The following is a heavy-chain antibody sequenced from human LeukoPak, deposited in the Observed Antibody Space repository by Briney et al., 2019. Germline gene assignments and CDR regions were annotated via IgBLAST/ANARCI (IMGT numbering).Heavy chain of an antibody. J-gene: IGHJ4*02. D-gene: IGHD6-19*01. CDR3: ARSQIAVAGDFDY. V-gene: IGHV4-59*08. Sequence: PSETLSLTCTVSGDSISSYYWSWIRQPPGKGLEWIGYIYYSGYTNSNPSLKSRVTISLDTSKNQFSLRLSSVTAADTAVYYCARSQIAVAGDFDYWGQGTLVTVSS. CDR1: GDSISSYY. CDR2: IYYSGYT.